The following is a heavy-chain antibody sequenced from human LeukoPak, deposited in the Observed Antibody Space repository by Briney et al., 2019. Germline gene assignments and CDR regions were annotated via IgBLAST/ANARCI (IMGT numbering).Heavy chain of an antibody. Sequence: ASVKVSCKASGYTFTGYYMHWVRQAPGQGLEWMGWINPNSGGTNYAQKFQGRVTMTRDTSISTAYMELSRLRSDDTAVYYCARGNPEFLDIEGGNLDYWGQGTLVTVSS. CDR2: INPNSGGT. J-gene: IGHJ4*02. V-gene: IGHV1-2*02. D-gene: IGHD4-23*01. CDR3: ARGNPEFLDIEGGNLDY. CDR1: GYTFTGYY.